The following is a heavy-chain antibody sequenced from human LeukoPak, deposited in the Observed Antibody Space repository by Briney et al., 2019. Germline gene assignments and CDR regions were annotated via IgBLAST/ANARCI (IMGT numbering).Heavy chain of an antibody. CDR3: ARSRYDYIWGIDY. V-gene: IGHV3-23*01. D-gene: IGHD3-16*01. CDR1: GFTFSSYA. CDR2: ISGSGGST. Sequence: GGSLRLSCAASGFTFSSYAMSWVRQAPGKGLEWVSAISGSGGSTYSADSVKGRFTISTDNSKNTLYLQMNSLRDEDTAVFYCARSRYDYIWGIDYWGQGTLVTISS. J-gene: IGHJ4*02.